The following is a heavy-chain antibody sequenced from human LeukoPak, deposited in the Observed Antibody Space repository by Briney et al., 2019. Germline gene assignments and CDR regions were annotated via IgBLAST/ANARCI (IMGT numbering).Heavy chain of an antibody. D-gene: IGHD3-10*01. CDR2: IIPIFGTA. Sequence: SVKVSCKASGGTFSSYAISWVRQAPGQGLEWMGGIIPIFGTANYAQKFQGRVTITADKSTSTAYMALSSLRSEDTAVYYCARAKYYGSGSYYKGAYYFDYWGQGTLVTVSS. CDR1: GGTFSSYA. V-gene: IGHV1-69*06. CDR3: ARAKYYGSGSYYKGAYYFDY. J-gene: IGHJ4*02.